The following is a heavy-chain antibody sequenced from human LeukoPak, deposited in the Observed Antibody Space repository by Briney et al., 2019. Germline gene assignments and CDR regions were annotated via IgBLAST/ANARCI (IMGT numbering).Heavy chain of an antibody. Sequence: PSETLSLTCTVSGGSISSSNYYWGWIRQPPGRGLEWIGSITYSGTTYYNPSLKSRATISVDTSKNQFSLKMISVTAADTAVYYCARDFAVTTSFDYWGQGTLVTVSS. CDR3: ARDFAVTTSFDY. CDR1: GGSISSSNYY. J-gene: IGHJ4*02. V-gene: IGHV4-39*07. CDR2: ITYSGTT. D-gene: IGHD4-17*01.